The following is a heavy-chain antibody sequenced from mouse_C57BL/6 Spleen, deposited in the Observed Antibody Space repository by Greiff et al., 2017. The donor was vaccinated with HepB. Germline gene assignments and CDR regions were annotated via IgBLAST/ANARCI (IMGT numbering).Heavy chain of an antibody. CDR2: ISDGGSYT. CDR3: ARARSTMIKDWYFDV. D-gene: IGHD2-4*01. Sequence: DVKLVESGGGLVKPGGSLKLSCAASGFTFSSYAMSWVRQTPEKRLEWVATISDGGSYTYYPDNVKGRFTISRDNAKNNLYLQMSHLKSEDTAMYYCARARSTMIKDWYFDVWGTGTTVTVSS. CDR1: GFTFSSYA. V-gene: IGHV5-4*03. J-gene: IGHJ1*03.